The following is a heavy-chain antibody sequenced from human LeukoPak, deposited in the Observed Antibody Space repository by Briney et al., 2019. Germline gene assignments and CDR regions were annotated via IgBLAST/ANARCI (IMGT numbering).Heavy chain of an antibody. Sequence: GGSLRLSCAASAFTFSSYGMSWVRQAPGKGLEWVSAISGDGRDIFYADAVKGRFTISRDNSKNTVYLQINSLTAEDTAVYYCGRDSRWAQPDYWGQGTLVTVSS. CDR3: GRDSRWAQPDY. CDR2: ISGDGRDI. J-gene: IGHJ4*02. CDR1: AFTFSSYG. D-gene: IGHD5-24*01. V-gene: IGHV3-23*01.